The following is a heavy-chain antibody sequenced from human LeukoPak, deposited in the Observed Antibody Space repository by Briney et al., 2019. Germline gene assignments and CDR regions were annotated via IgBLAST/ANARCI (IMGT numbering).Heavy chain of an antibody. J-gene: IGHJ4*02. CDR2: IWYDGSNK. CDR3: ARDIYASGSYYFDY. Sequence: GGSLRLSCAASGFTFSSYGMHWVRQATGKALECVADIWYDGSNKYYADSVKGRFTISRDNSKNTLFLQMNSLRAEDTAVYYCARDIYASGSYYFDYWGQGTLVTVSS. CDR1: GFTFSSYG. V-gene: IGHV3-33*01. D-gene: IGHD3-10*01.